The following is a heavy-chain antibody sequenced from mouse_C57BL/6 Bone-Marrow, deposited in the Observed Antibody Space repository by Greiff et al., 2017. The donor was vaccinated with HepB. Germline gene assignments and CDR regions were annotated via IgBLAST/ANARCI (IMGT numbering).Heavy chain of an antibody. CDR3: ARGPDYYGGAYFDV. V-gene: IGHV3-1*01. J-gene: IGHJ1*03. CDR2: ISYSGST. D-gene: IGHD1-1*01. CDR1: GYSITSGYD. Sequence: EVQLQQSGPGMVKPSQSLSLTCTVTGYSITSGYDWHWIRHFPGNKLEWMGYISYSGSTNYNPSLKSRISITHDTSKNHFFLKLNSVTTEDTATYYCARGPDYYGGAYFDVWGTGTTVTVSS.